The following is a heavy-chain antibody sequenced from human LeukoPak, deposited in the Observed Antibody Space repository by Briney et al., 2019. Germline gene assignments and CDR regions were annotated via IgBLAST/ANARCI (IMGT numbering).Heavy chain of an antibody. D-gene: IGHD4-17*01. CDR2: INPSGGST. CDR3: ARAYSTATTTDY. V-gene: IGHV1-46*01. CDR1: GYTFTSYY. Sequence: ASVKVSCKASGYTFTSYYMHWVRQAPGEGLEWMGIINPSGGSTSYAQKFQGRVTMTRDTSTSTVYMELSSLRSEDMAVYYCARAYSTATTTDYWGQGTLVTVSS. J-gene: IGHJ4*02.